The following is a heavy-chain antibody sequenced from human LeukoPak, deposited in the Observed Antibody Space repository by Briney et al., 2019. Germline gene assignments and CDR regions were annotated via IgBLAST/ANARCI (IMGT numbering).Heavy chain of an antibody. V-gene: IGHV1-69*13. J-gene: IGHJ5*02. CDR2: IIPIFGTA. CDR1: XXTXXSXA. CDR3: ARAATMIVVVNWFDP. Sequence: SVXXSXXASXXTXXSXAXSXXXXAPGQGLXWXGGIIPIFGTANYAQKFQGRVTITADESTSTAYMELSSLRSEDTAVYYCARAATMIVVVNWFDPWGQGTLVTVSS. D-gene: IGHD3-22*01.